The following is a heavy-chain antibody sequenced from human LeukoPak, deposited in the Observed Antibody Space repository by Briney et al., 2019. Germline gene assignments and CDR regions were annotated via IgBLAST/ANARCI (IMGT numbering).Heavy chain of an antibody. V-gene: IGHV3-48*04. Sequence: GGSLRLSCAASGFTFSSYSMNWVRQAPGKGLEWVSYVSSSGSTIYYADSVKGRFTISRDNAKNSLCLQMNSLRAEDTAVYYCARVNGGSYDYFDYWGQGTLVTVPS. J-gene: IGHJ4*02. CDR2: VSSSGSTI. D-gene: IGHD1-26*01. CDR1: GFTFSSYS. CDR3: ARVNGGSYDYFDY.